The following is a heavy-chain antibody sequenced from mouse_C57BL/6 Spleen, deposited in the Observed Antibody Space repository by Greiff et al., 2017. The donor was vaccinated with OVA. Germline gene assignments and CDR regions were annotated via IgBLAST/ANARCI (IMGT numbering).Heavy chain of an antibody. Sequence: EVKLMESGGGLVQPGGSMKLSCAASGFTFSDAWMDWVRQSPEKGLEWVAEIRNKANNHATYYAESVKGRFTISRDDSKSSVYLQMNSLRAEDTGIYYCTLYGSSGFAYWGQGTLVTVSA. V-gene: IGHV6-6*01. CDR3: TLYGSSGFAY. D-gene: IGHD1-1*01. CDR2: IRNKANNHAT. J-gene: IGHJ3*01. CDR1: GFTFSDAW.